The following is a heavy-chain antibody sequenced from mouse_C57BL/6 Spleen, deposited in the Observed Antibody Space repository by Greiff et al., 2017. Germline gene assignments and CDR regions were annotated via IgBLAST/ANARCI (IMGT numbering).Heavy chain of an antibody. CDR1: GFTFSSYG. D-gene: IGHD1-1*01. J-gene: IGHJ1*03. CDR3: ARNYYGSSYDWYFDV. V-gene: IGHV5-6*01. CDR2: ISSGGSYT. Sequence: DVHLVESGGDLVKPGGSLKLSCAASGFTFSSYGMSWVRQTPDKRLEWVATISSGGSYTYYPDSVKGRFTISRDNAKNTLYLQMSSLKSEDTAMYYCARNYYGSSYDWYFDVWGTGTTVTVSS.